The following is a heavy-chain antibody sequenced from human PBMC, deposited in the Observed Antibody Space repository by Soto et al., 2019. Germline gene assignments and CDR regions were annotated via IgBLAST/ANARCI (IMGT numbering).Heavy chain of an antibody. V-gene: IGHV1-69*01. CDR3: ARERQPRRSPSVYETSGSVEY. CDR2: IIPMFGTP. Sequence: QVLLVQSGAEMKKPGSSMKVSCKASGGAFNNYAFSWLRQSPGQGLEWMGGIIPMFGTPKFAEKLQGRLSMTADDTKITVYLELSGLRSGETAIYYCARERQPRRSPSVYETSGSVEYWGQGTLGTVSS. D-gene: IGHD3-22*01. J-gene: IGHJ4*02. CDR1: GGAFNNYA.